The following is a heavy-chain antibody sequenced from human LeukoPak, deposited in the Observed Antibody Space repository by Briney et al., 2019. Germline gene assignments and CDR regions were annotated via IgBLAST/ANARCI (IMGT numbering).Heavy chain of an antibody. CDR1: GFTFSRYA. D-gene: IGHD3-3*01. J-gene: IGHJ4*02. Sequence: PGGSLRLSCAASGFTFSRYAMTWVSQAPGKGLEWVSTISGVGDRTYFADSVKGRFTVSRDNSKSTLYLQMNRLRAEDTAVYYCAKGFGDTTFGVVTANDYWGQGILVIVSS. CDR3: AKGFGDTTFGVVTANDY. V-gene: IGHV3-23*01. CDR2: ISGVGDRT.